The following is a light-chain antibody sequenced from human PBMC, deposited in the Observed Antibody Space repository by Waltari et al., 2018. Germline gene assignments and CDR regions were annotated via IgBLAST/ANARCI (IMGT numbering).Light chain of an antibody. CDR2: DVS. V-gene: IGLV2-11*01. Sequence: QSALTQPRSVSGSPGQSVTISCTGTSSDVGGYNYVSWYQQHPGKAPKLMIYDVSKRPSGVPDRFSGSKSGTTASLTISGLQAEDEADYNCCSYAGSYTWVFGGGTKLTVL. CDR3: CSYAGSYTWV. J-gene: IGLJ3*02. CDR1: SSDVGGYNY.